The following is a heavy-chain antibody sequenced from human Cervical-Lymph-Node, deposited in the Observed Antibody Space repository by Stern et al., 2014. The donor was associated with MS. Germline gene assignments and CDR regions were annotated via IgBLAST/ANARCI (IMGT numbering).Heavy chain of an antibody. V-gene: IGHV3-66*01. Sequence: EVQLVESGGTLVQPGGYLRLSCAASGSTVNSNYMTWVRQAPGKGLEWVSIFYSGISTYYAESVKGRFSFSIDNSKNTLFLHMNNLRVEDTAMYYCTREMAARRLDPWGQGTLVIVSA. D-gene: IGHD5-24*01. CDR3: TREMAARRLDP. CDR1: GSTVNSNY. J-gene: IGHJ5*02. CDR2: FYSGIST.